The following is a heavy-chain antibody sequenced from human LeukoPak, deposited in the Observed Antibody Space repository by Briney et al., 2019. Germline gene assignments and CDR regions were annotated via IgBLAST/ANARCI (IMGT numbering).Heavy chain of an antibody. D-gene: IGHD2-2*01. Sequence: GGSLRLSCAASGFTFSSYAMSWVRQAPGKGLEWVSAISGSGGSTYYADSVKGRFTISRDNSKNTLYLQMNSLRAEDTAVYYCAKYLKNIVVVPAAHFDYWGQGTLVTVSS. J-gene: IGHJ4*02. CDR2: ISGSGGST. CDR3: AKYLKNIVVVPAAHFDY. V-gene: IGHV3-23*01. CDR1: GFTFSSYA.